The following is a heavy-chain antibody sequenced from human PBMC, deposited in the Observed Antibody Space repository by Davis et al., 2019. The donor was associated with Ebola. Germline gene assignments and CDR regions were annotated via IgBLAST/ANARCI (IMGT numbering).Heavy chain of an antibody. V-gene: IGHV4-31*03. J-gene: IGHJ6*04. Sequence: SETLSLTCTVSGGSISSGGYYWSWIRQHPGKGLEWIGYIYYSGSTYYNPSLKSRVTISVDTSKNQFSLKLSSVTAADTAVYYRARDRHSSGYIYYYYGMDVWGKGTTVTVSS. CDR2: IYYSGST. CDR1: GGSISSGGYY. D-gene: IGHD3-22*01. CDR3: ARDRHSSGYIYYYYGMDV.